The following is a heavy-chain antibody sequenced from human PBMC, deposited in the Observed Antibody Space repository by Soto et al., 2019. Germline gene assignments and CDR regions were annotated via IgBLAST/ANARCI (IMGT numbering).Heavy chain of an antibody. D-gene: IGHD3-16*02. CDR1: GGSISSGDYY. J-gene: IGHJ4*02. Sequence: SETLSLTCTVSGGSISSGDYYWSWIRQPPGKGLEWIGYIYYSGSTYYNPSLRSRVTISVDTSKNQFSLKLSSVTAADMAVYYCARAVGGYLYYFDYWGQGTLVTVSS. V-gene: IGHV4-30-4*01. CDR3: ARAVGGYLYYFDY. CDR2: IYYSGST.